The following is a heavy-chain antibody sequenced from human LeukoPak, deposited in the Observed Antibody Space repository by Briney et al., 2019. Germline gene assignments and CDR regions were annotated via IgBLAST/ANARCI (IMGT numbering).Heavy chain of an antibody. J-gene: IGHJ4*02. CDR2: IHSSGST. V-gene: IGHV4-59*08. CDR3: ARHGLKLVGASTIYFDN. D-gene: IGHD1-26*01. CDR1: GGSISNNY. Sequence: SETLSLTCSVSGGSISNNYWRWIRQSPEKGLEWIGYIHSSGSTDYNPSFKSRVVVSVDTSKNQFSLKLYSVTAADTAVYYCARHGLKLVGASTIYFDNWGQGTLVTVSS.